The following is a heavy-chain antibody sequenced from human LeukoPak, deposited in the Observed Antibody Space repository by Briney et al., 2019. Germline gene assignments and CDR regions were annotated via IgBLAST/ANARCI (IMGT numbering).Heavy chain of an antibody. CDR1: GFTFDDYA. CDR3: AKDRFVAAAGAFDY. J-gene: IGHJ4*02. V-gene: IGHV3-9*01. Sequence: GGSLRLSCAASGFTFDDYAMHWVRQAPGKGLEWVSGISWNSGSIGYADSVKGRFTISRDNAKNSLYLQMNSLRAEDTALYYCAKDRFVAAAGAFDYWGQGTLVTVSS. CDR2: ISWNSGSI. D-gene: IGHD6-13*01.